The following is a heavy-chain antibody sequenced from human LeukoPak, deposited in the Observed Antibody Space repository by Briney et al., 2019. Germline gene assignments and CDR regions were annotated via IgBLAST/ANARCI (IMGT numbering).Heavy chain of an antibody. D-gene: IGHD3-10*01. V-gene: IGHV3-30*18. CDR3: AKDRAGPLYGSGSYQDY. J-gene: IGHJ4*02. CDR2: ISYDGSNK. CDR1: GFTFSSYG. Sequence: GRSLRLSCAASGFTFSSYGMHWVRQAPGKGLEWVAVISYDGSNKYYADSVKGRFTISRDNSKNTLYLQMNSLRAEDTAVYYCAKDRAGPLYGSGSYQDYWGQGTLVTVSS.